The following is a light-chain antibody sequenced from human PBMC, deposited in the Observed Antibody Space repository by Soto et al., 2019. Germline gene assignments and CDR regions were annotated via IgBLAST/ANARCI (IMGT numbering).Light chain of an antibody. CDR3: QHYNSYSEA. CDR1: QTISSW. J-gene: IGKJ1*01. V-gene: IGKV1-5*03. Sequence: DIQMTQSPSTLSGSVGDRVTITCRASQTISSWLAWYPQKPGKAPKLPIYKASTLKSGVPSRFSGNGSGTEFTLTISSLQPDDFETYYWQHYNSYSEAFGQGTKVELK. CDR2: KAS.